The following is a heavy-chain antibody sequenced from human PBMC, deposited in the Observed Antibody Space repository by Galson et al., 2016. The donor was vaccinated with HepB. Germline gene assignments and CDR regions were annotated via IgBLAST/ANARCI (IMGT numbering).Heavy chain of an antibody. CDR1: GYTFSSYY. D-gene: IGHD2-21*01. V-gene: IGHV1-46*01. CDR2: INPDGGRT. CDR3: ARALRERWVRLLMGV. J-gene: IGHJ6*02. Sequence: SVKVSCKASGYTFSSYYIHWVRQAPGQGPEWMGVINPDGGRTGYAQKFQGRVTMTSDTSRGTVYMELRSLRSDDTAVYYCARALRERWVRLLMGVWGQGTMVIVSS.